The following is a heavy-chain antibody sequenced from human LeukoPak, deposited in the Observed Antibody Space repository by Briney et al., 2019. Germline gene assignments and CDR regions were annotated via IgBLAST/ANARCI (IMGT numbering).Heavy chain of an antibody. D-gene: IGHD1-26*01. Sequence: PGGSLRLSCAASGFTFSNYWMSWVRQAPGKGLEWVSSISSSSSFIYYADSVKGRFTISRDNSKNSLYLQMNSLRAEDTAVYYCAREPKYSAGYPVFFNYWGKGTRVTVSS. V-gene: IGHV3-21*01. CDR2: ISSSSSFI. CDR3: AREPKYSAGYPVFFNY. J-gene: IGHJ4*02. CDR1: GFTFSNYW.